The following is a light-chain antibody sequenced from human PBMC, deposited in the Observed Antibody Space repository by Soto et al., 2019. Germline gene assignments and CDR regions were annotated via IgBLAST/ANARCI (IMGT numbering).Light chain of an antibody. V-gene: IGKV3-20*01. CDR3: QLYGSSSKA. CDR2: GVS. J-gene: IGKJ1*01. CDR1: QTVTSGY. Sequence: EIVLPQYPDSVSVSPGARATLSSRSSQTVTSGYLAWYQQKPGQAPRLLIYGVSTGATGIPDRFSGSGSGTDFTLTISRLEPEDFAVYVCQLYGSSSKAFGQGAKVEI.